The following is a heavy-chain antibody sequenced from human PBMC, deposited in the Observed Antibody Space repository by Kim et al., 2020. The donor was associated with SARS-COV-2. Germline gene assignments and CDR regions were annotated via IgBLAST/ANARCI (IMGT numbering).Heavy chain of an antibody. CDR2: ISSSSSYI. Sequence: GGSLRLSCAASGFTFSSYSMNWVRQAPGKGLEWVSSISSSSSYIYYADSVKGRFTISRDNAKNSLYLQMNSLRAEDTAVYYCARDYPYYGSGRGFYFDYWGQGTLVTVSS. J-gene: IGHJ4*02. D-gene: IGHD3-10*01. CDR3: ARDYPYYGSGRGFYFDY. CDR1: GFTFSSYS. V-gene: IGHV3-21*01.